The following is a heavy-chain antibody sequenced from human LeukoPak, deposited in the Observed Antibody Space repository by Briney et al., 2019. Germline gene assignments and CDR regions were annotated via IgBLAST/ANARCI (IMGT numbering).Heavy chain of an antibody. V-gene: IGHV6-1*01. J-gene: IGHJ6*04. CDR3: AREGIAVAGTRYYYYGMDV. D-gene: IGHD6-19*01. CDR2: TYYRSKWYN. Sequence: SQTLSLTCALSGDSVSSDSAAWNWIRQSPSRGLEWLGRTYYRSKWYNDYAVSVKSRITINPDTSKNQFSLQLNSVTPEDTAVYYCAREGIAVAGTRYYYYGMDVWGKGTTVTVSS. CDR1: GDSVSSDSAA.